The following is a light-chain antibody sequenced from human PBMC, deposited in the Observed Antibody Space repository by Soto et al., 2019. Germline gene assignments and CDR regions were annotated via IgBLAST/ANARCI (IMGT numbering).Light chain of an antibody. CDR2: AAS. CDR1: QGISNY. V-gene: IGKV1-27*01. CDR3: QKYNSALLT. Sequence: ESQMTSSASSLSTSIGDRVTITCRASQGISNYLAWYQQKPGKVPKLLIYAASTLQSGVPSRFSGSGSGTDFTLTISSLQPEDVATYYCQKYNSALLTFGGGTKVDIK. J-gene: IGKJ4*01.